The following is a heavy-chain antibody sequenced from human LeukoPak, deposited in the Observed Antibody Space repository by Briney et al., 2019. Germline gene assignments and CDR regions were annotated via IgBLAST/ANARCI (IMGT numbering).Heavy chain of an antibody. V-gene: IGHV1-69*01. J-gene: IGHJ6*03. CDR1: GGTFSSYA. Sequence: GSSVKVSCKASGGTFSSYAISWVRQAPGQGLEWMGGIIPIFGTANYAQKFQGRVTITADESTSTAYMELSSLRSEDTAVYYCARSPFPTHHNAYYYMDVWGKGTTVTVS. CDR3: ARSPFPTHHNAYYYMDV. D-gene: IGHD1-1*01. CDR2: IIPIFGTA.